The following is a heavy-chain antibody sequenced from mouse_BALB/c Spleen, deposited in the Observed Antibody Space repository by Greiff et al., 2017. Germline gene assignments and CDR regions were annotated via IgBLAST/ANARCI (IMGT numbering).Heavy chain of an antibody. V-gene: IGHV3-6*02. CDR1: GYSITSGYY. J-gene: IGHJ3*01. D-gene: IGHD6-1*01. CDR3: ARGEPPAY. CDR2: ISYDGSN. Sequence: DVKLQESGPGLVKPSQSLSLTCSVTGYSITSGYYWNWIRQFPGNKLEWMGYISYDGSNNYNPSLKNRISITRDTSKNQFFLKLNSVTTEDTATYYCARGEPPAYWGQGTLVTVSA.